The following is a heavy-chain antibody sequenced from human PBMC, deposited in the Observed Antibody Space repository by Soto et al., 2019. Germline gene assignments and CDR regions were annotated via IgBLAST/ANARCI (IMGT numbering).Heavy chain of an antibody. V-gene: IGHV1-18*01. CDR3: ARDRGFDSSGWYLFDY. D-gene: IGHD6-19*01. Sequence: ASVKVSCKASGYTFTSYGISWVRQAPGQGLEWMGWISAYNGNTNYAQKLQGRVTMTTDTSTSTAYMELRSLRSDDTAVYYCARDRGFDSSGWYLFDYWGQGTLVTVSS. CDR2: ISAYNGNT. CDR1: GYTFTSYG. J-gene: IGHJ4*02.